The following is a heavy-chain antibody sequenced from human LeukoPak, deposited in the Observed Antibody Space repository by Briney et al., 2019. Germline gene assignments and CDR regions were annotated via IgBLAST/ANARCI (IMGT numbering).Heavy chain of an antibody. D-gene: IGHD5-18*01. CDR3: ARDRADGYNYGDSFDN. Sequence: PGGSLRLSCAASGFTVSNNYMSWVRQAPGKGLEWVSAIYSNGKAYYIDSVKGRFTISRDISQNTLFLQMNNLRAEDTAVYYCARDRADGYNYGDSFDNWGQGVLVTVSS. J-gene: IGHJ4*02. CDR1: GFTVSNNY. CDR2: IYSNGKA. V-gene: IGHV3-66*01.